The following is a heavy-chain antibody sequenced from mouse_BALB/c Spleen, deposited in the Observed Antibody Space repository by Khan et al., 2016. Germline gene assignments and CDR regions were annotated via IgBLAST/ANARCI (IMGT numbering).Heavy chain of an antibody. J-gene: IGHJ2*01. CDR1: GFTFSSYG. CDR3: ARMARTIN. Sequence: EVELVESGGGLVQPGGSLKLSCAASGFTFSSYGMSWVRQTPDKRLELVATINSNGGSTYYPDSVKGRFTISRDNAKNTPYLQMSSRKSEDTAMYYCARMARTINWGQGTTLTVSS. CDR2: INSNGGST. V-gene: IGHV5-6-3*01.